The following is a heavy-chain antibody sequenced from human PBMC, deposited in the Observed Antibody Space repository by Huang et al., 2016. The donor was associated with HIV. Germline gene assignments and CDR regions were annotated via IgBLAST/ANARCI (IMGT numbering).Heavy chain of an antibody. CDR3: AREFVIFGAPLWPAY. J-gene: IGHJ4*02. CDR1: GYSFTTYA. CDR2: INPGNGNT. V-gene: IGHV1-3*01. D-gene: IGHD2-21*01. Sequence: QVQLVQSGAEVKKPGASVKVSCKAYGYSFTTYALHWVRQAPGHRLEWMGWINPGNGNTNYSQKFQGRGTITRDTSASTVYMEVSSLTFEDTAVYYCAREFVIFGAPLWPAYWGQGTLISVSS.